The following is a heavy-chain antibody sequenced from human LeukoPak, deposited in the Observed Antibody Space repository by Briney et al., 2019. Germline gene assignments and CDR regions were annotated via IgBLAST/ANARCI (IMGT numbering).Heavy chain of an antibody. CDR2: ISWNSGSI. V-gene: IGHV3-9*01. D-gene: IGHD3-10*01. J-gene: IGHJ4*02. CDR3: ANYGSAYYFDY. CDR1: GFTFDDYA. Sequence: PGRSLRLSCAASGFTFDDYAMHWVRQAPGKGLEWVSGISWNSGSIGYADSVKGRFTISRDNAKNSLYLQMNSLRAEDTAVYYCANYGSAYYFDYWGQGTLVTVSS.